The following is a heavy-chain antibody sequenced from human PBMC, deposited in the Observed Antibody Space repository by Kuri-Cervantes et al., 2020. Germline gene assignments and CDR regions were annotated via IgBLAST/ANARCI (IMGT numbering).Heavy chain of an antibody. D-gene: IGHD5/OR15-5a*01. V-gene: IGHV3-33*01. J-gene: IGHJ3*02. CDR3: ASVLRSIDAFDI. CDR2: IWYDGSNK. Sequence: GESLKISCAASGFTFSSYGMHWVRQAPGKGLEWVAVIWYDGSNKYYADSVKGRFTISRDNSKNTLYLQMNSLRAEDTAVYYCASVLRSIDAFDIWCQGTMVTVSS. CDR1: GFTFSSYG.